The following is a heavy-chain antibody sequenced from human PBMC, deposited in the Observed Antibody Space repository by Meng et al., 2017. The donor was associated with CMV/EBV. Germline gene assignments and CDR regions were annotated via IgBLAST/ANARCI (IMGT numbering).Heavy chain of an antibody. D-gene: IGHD3-22*01. CDR2: IHWNGGST. Sequence: SGFTFYDSGMSWVRQAPGKGLEWVSGIHWNGGSTGYAGSVKGRFTISRDIAKNSLYLQMNSLRAEDTALYYCARPHGFYYDSSGYYYWGQGTLVTVSS. CDR1: GFTFYDSG. CDR3: ARPHGFYYDSSGYYY. J-gene: IGHJ4*02. V-gene: IGHV3-20*03.